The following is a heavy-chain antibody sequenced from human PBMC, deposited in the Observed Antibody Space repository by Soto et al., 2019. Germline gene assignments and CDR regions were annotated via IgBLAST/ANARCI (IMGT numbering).Heavy chain of an antibody. D-gene: IGHD2-15*01. CDR1: GYTFTTFG. CDR2: ISTHNGDT. Sequence: GASVKVSCKASGYTFTTFGISWVRQAPGQGLEWMGWISTHNGDTKYAQKFQGRVTMTTDTSTSTAYMELRSLRSDDTAVYHCAREYCSDGSCYGVDYWGPGTLVTVSS. J-gene: IGHJ4*02. CDR3: AREYCSDGSCYGVDY. V-gene: IGHV1-18*01.